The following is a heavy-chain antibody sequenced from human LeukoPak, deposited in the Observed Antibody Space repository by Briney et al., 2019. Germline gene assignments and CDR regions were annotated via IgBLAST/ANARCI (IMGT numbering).Heavy chain of an antibody. CDR1: GYTFTGYY. J-gene: IGHJ6*02. D-gene: IGHD3-10*01. V-gene: IGHV1-2*02. CDR3: ARDGVLLWFGELGSYYYYYGMDV. CDR2: INPNSGGT. Sequence: ASVTVSCKASGYTFTGYYMHWVRQAPGQGLEWMGWINPNSGGTNYAQKFQGRVTMTRDTSISTAYMELSRLRSDDTAVYYCARDGVLLWFGELGSYYYYYGMDVWGQGTTVTVSS.